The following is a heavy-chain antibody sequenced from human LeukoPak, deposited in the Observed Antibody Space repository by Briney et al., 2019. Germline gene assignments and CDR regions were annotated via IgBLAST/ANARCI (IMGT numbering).Heavy chain of an antibody. CDR3: ARRYCTNGVCYSYFDY. CDR1: GYSFTSYW. D-gene: IGHD2-8*01. Sequence: GESLKISCKGSGYSFTSYWIGWVRRMPGKGLEWMGIIYPGDSDTRYSPSFQGQVTISADKSISTAYLQWSSLKASDTAMYYCARRYCTNGVCYSYFDYWGQGTLVTVSS. J-gene: IGHJ4*02. V-gene: IGHV5-51*01. CDR2: IYPGDSDT.